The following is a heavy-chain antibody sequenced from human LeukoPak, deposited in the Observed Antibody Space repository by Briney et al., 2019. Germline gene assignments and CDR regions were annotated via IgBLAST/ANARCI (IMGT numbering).Heavy chain of an antibody. CDR1: GFTFSSYS. J-gene: IGHJ5*02. V-gene: IGHV3-15*01. CDR3: TASYYDSSGYRA. CDR2: IKTKTDGGTT. D-gene: IGHD3-22*01. Sequence: GGSLRLSCAASGFTFSSYSMNWVRQAPGKGLEWVGRIKTKTDGGTTDYAAPVKGRFTISRDDSKNTLYLQMSSLKTEDTAVYYCTASYYDSSGYRAWGQGTLVTVSS.